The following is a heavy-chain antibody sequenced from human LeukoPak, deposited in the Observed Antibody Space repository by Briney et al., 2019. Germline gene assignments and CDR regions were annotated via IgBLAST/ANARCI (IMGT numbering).Heavy chain of an antibody. CDR1: GGSISSGGYS. Sequence: PSETLSLTCTVSGGSISSGGYSWSWIRQHPGKGLEWIGYIYYSGSTYYNPSLKSRVTISVDTSKNQFSLKLSSVTAADTAVYYCARGRGYYDSSGYYWADYWGQGTLVTVSS. CDR3: ARGRGYYDSSGYYWADY. CDR2: IYYSGST. D-gene: IGHD3-22*01. J-gene: IGHJ4*02. V-gene: IGHV4-31*03.